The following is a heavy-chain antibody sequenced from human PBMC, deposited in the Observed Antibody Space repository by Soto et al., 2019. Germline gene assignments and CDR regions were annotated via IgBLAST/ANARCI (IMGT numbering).Heavy chain of an antibody. D-gene: IGHD4-17*01. CDR3: ARVGNDYGDYVIDY. CDR1: GYTFTSYG. J-gene: IGHJ4*02. CDR2: ISAYNGNT. Sequence: ASVKVSCKASGYTFTSYGISWVRQAPGQGLEWMGWISAYNGNTNYAQKLQGRVTITTDTSTSTAYMELRSLRSDDTAVYYCARVGNDYGDYVIDYWGQGTLVTVSS. V-gene: IGHV1-18*01.